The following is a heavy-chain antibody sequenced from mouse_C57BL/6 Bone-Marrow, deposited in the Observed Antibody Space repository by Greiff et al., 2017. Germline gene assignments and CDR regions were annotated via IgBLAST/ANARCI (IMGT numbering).Heavy chain of an antibody. CDR1: GYTFTSYG. V-gene: IGHV1-81*01. D-gene: IGHD2-3*01. Sequence: VQLQQSGAELARPGASVKLSCTASGYTFTSYGISWVKQRTGQGLEWIGEIYPRSGNTYYNEKFKGKATLTGDKASSTAYMELRSLTSEDSAVYFCARYDDGYYWFAYWGQGTLVTVSA. CDR3: ARYDDGYYWFAY. CDR2: IYPRSGNT. J-gene: IGHJ3*01.